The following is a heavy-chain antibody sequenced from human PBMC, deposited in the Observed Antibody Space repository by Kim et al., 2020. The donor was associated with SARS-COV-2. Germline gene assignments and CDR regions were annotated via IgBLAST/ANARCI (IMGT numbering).Heavy chain of an antibody. CDR1: GFTFSSYS. D-gene: IGHD3-10*01. CDR3: ASLTMAHPNVDY. J-gene: IGHJ4*01. CDR2: ISSSSSYI. V-gene: IGHV3-21*01. Sequence: GGSLRLSCAASGFTFSSYSMNWVRQAPGKGLEWVSSISSSSSYIYYADSVKGRFTISRDNAKNSLYLQMNSLRAEDTAVYYCASLTMAHPNVDYWGHGTLVTVSS.